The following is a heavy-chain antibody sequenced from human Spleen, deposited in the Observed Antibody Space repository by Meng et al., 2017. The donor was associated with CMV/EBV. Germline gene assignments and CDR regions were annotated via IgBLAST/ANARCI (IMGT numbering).Heavy chain of an antibody. J-gene: IGHJ6*02. CDR3: AKDGVPAAMGYYYYYGMDV. CDR2: IRYDGSNK. CDR1: GFTFSSYG. V-gene: IGHV3-30*02. D-gene: IGHD2-2*01. Sequence: GGSLRLSCAASGFTFSSYGMHWVRQAPGKGLEWVAFIRYDGSNKYYADSVKGRFTISRDNSKNTLYLQMNSLRAEDTAVYYCAKDGVPAAMGYYYYYGMDVWGQGTTVTVSS.